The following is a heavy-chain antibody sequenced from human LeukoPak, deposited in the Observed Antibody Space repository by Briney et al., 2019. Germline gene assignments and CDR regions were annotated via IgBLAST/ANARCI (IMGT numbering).Heavy chain of an antibody. J-gene: IGHJ3*02. CDR3: ARKTGTTRAAFDI. Sequence: GGSLRLFCAASGFTFSSYAMHWVRQAPGEGLEYVSAISSNGGSTYYANSVKGRFTISRDNSKNTLYLQMGSLRDEDMAVYYCARKTGTTRAAFDIWGQGTMVTVSS. D-gene: IGHD1-1*01. CDR1: GFTFSSYA. V-gene: IGHV3-64*01. CDR2: ISSNGGST.